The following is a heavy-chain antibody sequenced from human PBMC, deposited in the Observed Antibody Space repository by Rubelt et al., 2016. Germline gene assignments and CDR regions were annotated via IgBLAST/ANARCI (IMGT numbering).Heavy chain of an antibody. CDR2: ITLGGTT. CDR1: SGSLSGYY. V-gene: IGHV4-34*01. D-gene: IGHD5-12*01. Sequence: QVQLQQWGAGLLKPSETLSLACGVYSGSLSGYYWNWIRQSPGTGLEWIGEITLGGTTNYNPYLKSRVTISVHPSKNQSSRKVMSVTAADTAVYYCARYTYSGYSGRFDPWGQGTLVTVSS. J-gene: IGHJ5*02. CDR3: ARYTYSGYSGRFDP.